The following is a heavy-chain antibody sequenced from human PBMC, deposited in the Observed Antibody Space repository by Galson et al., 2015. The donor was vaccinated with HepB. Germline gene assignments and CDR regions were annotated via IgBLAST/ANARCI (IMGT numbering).Heavy chain of an antibody. D-gene: IGHD2-2*01. CDR1: GYNFANHW. CDR2: IFPGDSDT. CDR3: AKGYCRDTSCCNVFDI. Sequence: QSGAEVKKPGESLKISCTGSGYNFANHWIVWVRQKPGKGLECMGIIFPGDSDTRYSPSFRGQVTISADKSISTAYLQWSSLRASDTATYYCAKGYCRDTSCCNVFDIWGQGTMVTVSS. J-gene: IGHJ3*02. V-gene: IGHV5-51*01.